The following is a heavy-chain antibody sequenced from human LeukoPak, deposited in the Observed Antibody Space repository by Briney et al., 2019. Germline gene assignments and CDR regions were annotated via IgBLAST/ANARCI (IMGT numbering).Heavy chain of an antibody. J-gene: IGHJ6*03. V-gene: IGHV3-53*01. D-gene: IGHD1-14*01. CDR3: ARELRNRRGYCMDV. Sequence: GGSLRLSCAASGFTVSSNYMSWVRQAPGKGLEWVSVIYSGGSTYYADSVKSRFTISRDNSKNTLYLQMNSLRAEDTAVYYCARELRNRRGYCMDVWGKGTTVTVSS. CDR1: GFTVSSNY. CDR2: IYSGGST.